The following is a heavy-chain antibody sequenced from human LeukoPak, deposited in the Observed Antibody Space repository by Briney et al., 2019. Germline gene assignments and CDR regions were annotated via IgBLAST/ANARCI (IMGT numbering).Heavy chain of an antibody. V-gene: IGHV3-7*01. CDR1: GFTFSYYW. D-gene: IGHD3-10*01. CDR3: ASVDYYGSGNYYNDVDY. Sequence: GGSLRLSCIASGFTFSYYWMSWVRQAPGKGLEWVANIRQDGNDVRYVDSVKGRFTISRDNAKNSLYLQMNSLRAEDTALYYCASVDYYGSGNYYNDVDYWGQGTLVTVSS. J-gene: IGHJ4*02. CDR2: IRQDGNDV.